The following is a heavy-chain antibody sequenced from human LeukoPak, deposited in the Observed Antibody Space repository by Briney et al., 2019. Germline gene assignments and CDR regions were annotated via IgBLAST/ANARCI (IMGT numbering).Heavy chain of an antibody. CDR3: AKFSSRPAAIVY. CDR2: IYSGGDT. CDR1: GFTVRLNY. J-gene: IGHJ4*02. Sequence: PGGSLRLSCAASGFTVRLNYMTWVRPAPGKGLEWVSIIYSGGDTYYADSVRGRFTVSRDDSKNTLYLQMNSLRAEDTAVYYCAKFSSRPAAIVYWGQGTLVTVSS. D-gene: IGHD2-2*01. V-gene: IGHV3-53*01.